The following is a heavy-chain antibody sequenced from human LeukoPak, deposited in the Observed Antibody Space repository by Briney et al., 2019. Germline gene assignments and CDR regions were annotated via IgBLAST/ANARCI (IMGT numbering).Heavy chain of an antibody. CDR1: GFPFSSYS. CDR2: ISSSSSYI. V-gene: IGHV3-21*01. Sequence: GGSLRLSCAASGFPFSSYSMNGGRQAPGKGLEWVSSISSSSSYIYYADSGKGRFTISRDNAKNSLYLQMNSLRAEDTAVYYCARDADLFDYWGQGTLVTVSS. CDR3: ARDADLFDY. J-gene: IGHJ4*02.